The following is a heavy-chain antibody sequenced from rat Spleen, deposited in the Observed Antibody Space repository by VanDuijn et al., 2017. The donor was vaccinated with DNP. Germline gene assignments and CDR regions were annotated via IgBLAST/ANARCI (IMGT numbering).Heavy chain of an antibody. CDR2: IRFEGSTT. Sequence: EVQLVESGGGLVQPGRSLKLSCAASGFTFSDYYMAWVRQVPKKGLEWVASIRFEGSTTYYGDSVKGRFTISRDNAKSTLHLQMNSLRSEDTATYYCARQPIYYDDGIYSQYFDYWGQGVMVTVSS. J-gene: IGHJ2*01. D-gene: IGHD1-12*02. V-gene: IGHV5-22*01. CDR3: ARQPIYYDDGIYSQYFDY. CDR1: GFTFSDYY.